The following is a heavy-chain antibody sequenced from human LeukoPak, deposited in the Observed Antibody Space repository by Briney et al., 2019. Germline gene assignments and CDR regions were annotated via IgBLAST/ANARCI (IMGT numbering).Heavy chain of an antibody. J-gene: IGHJ5*02. CDR2: IFPIFGTA. Sequence: SSVKVSCKASGGTFSSYAISWVRQAPGQGLEWMGRIFPIFGTANYAQKFRGRVKTTTDESTSTAYMEQSNRRSEDKAVYYCAREKAPPKSGQAWFDPWGQGTLVTVSS. CDR1: GGTFSSYA. CDR3: AREKAPPKSGQAWFDP. V-gene: IGHV1-69*05.